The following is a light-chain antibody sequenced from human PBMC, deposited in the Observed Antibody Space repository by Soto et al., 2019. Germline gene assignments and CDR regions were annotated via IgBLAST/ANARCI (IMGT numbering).Light chain of an antibody. J-gene: IGKJ5*01. V-gene: IGKV3-15*01. CDR3: QQYNNWPLIT. CDR2: GAS. Sequence: ERVITHSPATLAVSLGVRATLSCRASQSVSSDLAWYQQKPGQAPRLLIHGASSRATGIPARFSGSGSGTEFTLTISSLQSEDFAVYYCQQYNNWPLITFGQGTRLEIK. CDR1: QSVSSD.